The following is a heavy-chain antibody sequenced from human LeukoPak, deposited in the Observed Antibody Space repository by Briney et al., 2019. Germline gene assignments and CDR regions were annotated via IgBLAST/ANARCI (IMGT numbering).Heavy chain of an antibody. J-gene: IGHJ4*02. CDR3: ASGDYGDPPLNY. CDR1: GYTFTVYY. V-gene: IGHV1-2*02. CDR2: INPNTGGT. Sequence: ASVTVSFTASGYTFTVYYVHWVRQAPGQGLQRMGWINPNTGGTNYAQKFQGRVTMTRDTSISTAYMELSRLRSDDTAVYYCASGDYGDPPLNYWGQGTLVTVSS. D-gene: IGHD4/OR15-4a*01.